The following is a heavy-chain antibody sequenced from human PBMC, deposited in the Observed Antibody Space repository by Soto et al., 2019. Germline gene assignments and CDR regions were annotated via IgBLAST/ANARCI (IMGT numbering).Heavy chain of an antibody. CDR1: GASVSHGY. CDR2: MYFGGSS. D-gene: IGHD3-22*01. V-gene: IGHV4-59*02. CDR3: ARSYYDSTGFAVEP. J-gene: IGHJ5*02. Sequence: PSETLSLTCNVSGASVSHGYWSWIRQPPGKGLEWIGFMYFGGSSNYNPSLTSRATISVETSKNQFSMKLTSVTASDTAVYYCARSYYDSTGFAVEPWGQGTLVTVSS.